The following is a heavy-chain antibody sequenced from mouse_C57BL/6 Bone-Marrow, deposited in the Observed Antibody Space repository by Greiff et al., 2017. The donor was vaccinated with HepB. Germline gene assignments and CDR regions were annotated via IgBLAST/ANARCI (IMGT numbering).Heavy chain of an antibody. CDR3: ARTGYYDYDVFDY. CDR2: IDPSDSYT. Sequence: QVQLKQPGAELVMPGASVKLSCKASGYTFTSYWMHWVKQRPGQGLEWIGEIDPSDSYTNYNQKFKGKSTLTVDKSSSTAYMQLSSLTSEDSAVYYCARTGYYDYDVFDYWGQGTTLTVSS. CDR1: GYTFTSYW. J-gene: IGHJ2*01. D-gene: IGHD2-4*01. V-gene: IGHV1-69*01.